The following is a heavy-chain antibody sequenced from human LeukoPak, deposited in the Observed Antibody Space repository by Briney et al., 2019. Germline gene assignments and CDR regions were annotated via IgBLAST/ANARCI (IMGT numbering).Heavy chain of an antibody. V-gene: IGHV5-51*01. CDR2: IYPGGSDT. D-gene: IGHD3-10*01. CDR1: GYSFTSYW. J-gene: IGHJ5*02. Sequence: GESLKISCKGSGYSFTSYWIGWVRQMPGKGLEWMGIIYPGGSDTRYSPSFQGQVTISADKSISTAYLQWSSLKASDTAMYYCARLYYGSGRDKNWFDPWGQGTLVTVSS. CDR3: ARLYYGSGRDKNWFDP.